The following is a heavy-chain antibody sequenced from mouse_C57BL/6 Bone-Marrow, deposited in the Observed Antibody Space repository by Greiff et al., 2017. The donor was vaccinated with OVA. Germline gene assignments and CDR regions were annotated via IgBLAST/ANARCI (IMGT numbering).Heavy chain of an antibody. D-gene: IGHD1-1*01. CDR1: GYTFTSYW. V-gene: IGHV1-50*01. Sequence: QVQLQQPGAELVKPGASVKLSCKASGYTFTSYWMQWVKQRPGQGLEWIGEIDPSDSYTNYNQKFKGKATLTVDTSSSTAYMQRSSLTSEDSAVYYCARDYTTVVARAMDYWGQGTSVTVSS. CDR2: IDPSDSYT. J-gene: IGHJ4*01. CDR3: ARDYTTVVARAMDY.